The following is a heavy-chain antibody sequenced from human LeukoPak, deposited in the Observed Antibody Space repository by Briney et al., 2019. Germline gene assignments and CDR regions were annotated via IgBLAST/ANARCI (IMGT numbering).Heavy chain of an antibody. Sequence: PGGSLRLSCAASGFSASNSYMSWVRQAPGKGLEWVSLIYSGGNTYYTDSVKGRFTISRDNSKNTLYLQMSSLRAEDTGIYYCATFGVIVRNNYLDYWGQGALVAVSS. J-gene: IGHJ4*02. D-gene: IGHD3-3*01. CDR1: GFSASNSY. V-gene: IGHV3-53*01. CDR2: IYSGGNT. CDR3: ATFGVIVRNNYLDY.